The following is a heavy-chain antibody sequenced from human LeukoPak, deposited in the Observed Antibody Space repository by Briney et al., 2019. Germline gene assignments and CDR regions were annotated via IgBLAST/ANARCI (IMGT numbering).Heavy chain of an antibody. D-gene: IGHD2-2*01. CDR2: IKQDGSEK. V-gene: IGHV3-7*01. CDR1: GFTFSSYW. Sequence: PGGSLRLSCAASGFTFSSYWMSWVRQAPGKGLEGVANIKQDGSEKYYVDSVKGRFTISRDNAKNSLYLQMNSLRAEDTAVYYCARDRGDCSSTSRYYCDYWGQGTLVTVSS. CDR3: ARDRGDCSSTSRYYCDY. J-gene: IGHJ4*02.